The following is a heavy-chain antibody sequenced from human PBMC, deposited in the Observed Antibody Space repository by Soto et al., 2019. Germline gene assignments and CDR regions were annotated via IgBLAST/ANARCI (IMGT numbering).Heavy chain of an antibody. V-gene: IGHV3-53*01. J-gene: IGHJ4*02. Sequence: EVQLVESGGGLNQPGESLRLSCAASGFSVSGHYMSWVRQAPGKGLEWLSVIYSGGGTYYADSVKGRCTTSSDSYKNMLSLQVNSLRAEDAAMSVCARDWGCGEQRALGYWGQGTLVTVSS. D-gene: IGHD2-21*01. CDR3: ARDWGCGEQRALGY. CDR2: IYSGGGT. CDR1: GFSVSGHY.